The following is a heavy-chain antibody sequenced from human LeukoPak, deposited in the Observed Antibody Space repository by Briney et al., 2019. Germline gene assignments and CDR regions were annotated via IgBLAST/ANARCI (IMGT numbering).Heavy chain of an antibody. CDR2: ISGSGDST. CDR1: GFTFSSYA. CDR3: AKAAMIVVVITTGIDY. Sequence: GSLRLSCAASGFTFSSYAMSWVRQAPGKGLEWVSVISGSGDSTYYADSVKGRFTISRDNSKNTLYLQMNSLRAEDTAVYYCAKAAMIVVVITTGIDYWGQETLVTVSS. V-gene: IGHV3-23*01. D-gene: IGHD3-22*01. J-gene: IGHJ4*02.